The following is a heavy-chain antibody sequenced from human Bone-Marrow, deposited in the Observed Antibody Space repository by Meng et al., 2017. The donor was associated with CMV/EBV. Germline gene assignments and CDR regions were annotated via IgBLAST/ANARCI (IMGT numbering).Heavy chain of an antibody. D-gene: IGHD7-27*01. V-gene: IGHV4-59*01. CDR1: GGSISSYY. Sequence: SETLSLTCTVSGGSISSYYWSWIRQPPGKGLEWIGYIYYSGSTNYNPSLKSRLTISVDMSRNQFSLHLNSVTAADTAVYYCARILSGDSLAFDLWGPGTMVTVSS. J-gene: IGHJ3*01. CDR2: IYYSGST. CDR3: ARILSGDSLAFDL.